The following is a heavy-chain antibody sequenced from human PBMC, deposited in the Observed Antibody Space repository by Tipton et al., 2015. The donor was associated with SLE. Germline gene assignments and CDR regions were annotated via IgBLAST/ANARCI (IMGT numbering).Heavy chain of an antibody. D-gene: IGHD2-8*02. Sequence: SLRLSCVGSGFIFSSYEMTWVRQAPGKGLEWVAYISASGSPINYADSVKGRFTVSRDNAKRSLYLQMSSLRAEDTAVYYCARGYCPGGICYTDYFDYWGQGTLVTVSS. J-gene: IGHJ4*02. CDR3: ARGYCPGGICYTDYFDY. CDR2: ISASGSPI. CDR1: GFIFSSYE. V-gene: IGHV3-48*03.